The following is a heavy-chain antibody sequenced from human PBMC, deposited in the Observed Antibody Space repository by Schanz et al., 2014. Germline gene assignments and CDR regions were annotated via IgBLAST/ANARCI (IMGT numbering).Heavy chain of an antibody. CDR3: ARDPNSVNEIDY. Sequence: VQLVESGGGVVQPGGSLRLSCAASGFTFSDYYMNWIRQAPGKGLEWVANIKGDSSEKNYVDSVKGRFTLSRDNAKKTMDLQMNSLRVEDTAVYYCARDPNSVNEIDYWGQGTLVTVSS. CDR2: IKGDSSEK. J-gene: IGHJ4*02. D-gene: IGHD5-12*01. V-gene: IGHV3-7*03. CDR1: GFTFSDYY.